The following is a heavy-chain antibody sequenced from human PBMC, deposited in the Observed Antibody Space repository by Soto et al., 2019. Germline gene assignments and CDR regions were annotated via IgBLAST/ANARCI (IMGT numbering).Heavy chain of an antibody. CDR1: GGSITIGGYC. CDR3: ARVWFGERSWFDP. Sequence: TLSLTCTVSGGSITIGGYCWSWIRQPPGQGLEWIGYICHSGNTYYNPSLKSRVTTSLDRSKNQFSLNLSSVTAADTAVYYCARVWFGERSWFDPWGQGTLVTVSS. CDR2: ICHSGNT. D-gene: IGHD3-10*01. V-gene: IGHV4-30-2*01. J-gene: IGHJ5*02.